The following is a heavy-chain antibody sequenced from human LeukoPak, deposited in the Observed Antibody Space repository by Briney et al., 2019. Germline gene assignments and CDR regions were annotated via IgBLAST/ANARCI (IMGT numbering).Heavy chain of an antibody. D-gene: IGHD3-9*01. Sequence: GGSLRLSCAASGFTFSSYWMHWVRQAPGKGLEWVSYISSSGSTIYYADSVKGRFTISRDNAKNSLYLQMNSLRAEDTAVYYCARDESYYDILTGYPQYYFDYWGQGTLVTVSS. CDR3: ARDESYYDILTGYPQYYFDY. CDR1: GFTFSSYW. CDR2: ISSSGSTI. V-gene: IGHV3-48*04. J-gene: IGHJ4*02.